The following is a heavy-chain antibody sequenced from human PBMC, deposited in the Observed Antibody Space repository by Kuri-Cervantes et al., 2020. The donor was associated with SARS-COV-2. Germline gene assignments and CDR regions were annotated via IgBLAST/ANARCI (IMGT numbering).Heavy chain of an antibody. V-gene: IGHV3-30*04. CDR1: GFTFSSYA. CDR2: ISYDGSNK. Sequence: LSLTCAASGFTFSSYAMHWVRQAPGKGLERVAVISYDGSNKYYADSVKGRFTISRDNSKNTLYLQMNSLRAEDTAVYYCAKEERTAFDYWGQGTLVTVSS. CDR3: AKEERTAFDY. J-gene: IGHJ4*02.